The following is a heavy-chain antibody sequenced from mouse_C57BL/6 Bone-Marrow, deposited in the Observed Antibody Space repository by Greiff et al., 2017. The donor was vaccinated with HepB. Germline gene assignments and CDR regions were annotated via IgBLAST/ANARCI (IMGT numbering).Heavy chain of an antibody. V-gene: IGHV1-69*01. CDR2: IDPSDSYT. CDR3: ATTMVTSLVFDH. D-gene: IGHD2-2*01. Sequence: QVQLQQPGAELVMPGASVKLSCKASGYTFTSYWMHWVKQRPGQGLEWIGEIDPSDSYTNYNQKFKGKSTLTVDKSSSTDYMQLSSLTSEASAVYDYATTMVTSLVFDHCGEGTTLTVSS. J-gene: IGHJ2*01. CDR1: GYTFTSYW.